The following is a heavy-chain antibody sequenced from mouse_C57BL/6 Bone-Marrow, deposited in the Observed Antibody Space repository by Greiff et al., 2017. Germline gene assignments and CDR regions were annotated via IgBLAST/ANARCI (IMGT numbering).Heavy chain of an antibody. CDR1: GFTFSSYT. Sequence: DVMLVESGGGLVKPGGSLKLSCAASGFTFSSYTMSWVRQTPEKRLEWVATISGGGGNTYYPDSVKGRFTISRDNAKNTLYLQMSSLRSEDTALYYGARQCYYYGRSNYYAMDYWGQGTSGTVAS. D-gene: IGHD1-1*01. CDR3: ARQCYYYGRSNYYAMDY. CDR2: ISGGGGNT. J-gene: IGHJ4*01. V-gene: IGHV5-9*01.